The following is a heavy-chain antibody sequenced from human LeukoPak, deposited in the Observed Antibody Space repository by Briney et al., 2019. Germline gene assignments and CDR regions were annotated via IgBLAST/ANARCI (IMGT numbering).Heavy chain of an antibody. Sequence: GGSLRLSCAAPGFTVSSIYMSWVRQAPGKGLEWVSVIYSGGSTYYADSVEGRFTISRDHSKNTLYLQMNSLTAEDTAVYYCARDIGSGWYDYWGQGTLVTVSS. V-gene: IGHV3-53*01. CDR3: ARDIGSGWYDY. D-gene: IGHD6-19*01. CDR1: GFTVSSIY. J-gene: IGHJ4*02. CDR2: IYSGGST.